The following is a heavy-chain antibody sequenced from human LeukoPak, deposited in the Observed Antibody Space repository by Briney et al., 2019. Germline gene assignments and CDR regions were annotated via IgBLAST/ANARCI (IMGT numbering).Heavy chain of an antibody. J-gene: IGHJ5*02. V-gene: IGHV1-2*02. CDR1: GYTFTCYY. CDR3: AREYSSSSSEGFDP. CDR2: INPNSGGT. D-gene: IGHD6-6*01. Sequence: ASVKVSCKASGYTFTCYYMHWVRQAPGQGLEWMGWINPNSGGTNYAQKFQGRVTMTRDTSISTAYMELSRLRSDDTAVYYCAREYSSSSSEGFDPWGQGTLVTVSS.